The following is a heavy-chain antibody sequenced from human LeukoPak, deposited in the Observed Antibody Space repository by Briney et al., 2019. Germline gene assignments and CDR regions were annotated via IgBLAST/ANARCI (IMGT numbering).Heavy chain of an antibody. V-gene: IGHV4-59*01. CDR3: ARASDSSGYYDLDY. Sequence: SETLSLTCSVSGGSISNYYWSWIRQPPGKGLEWIGYIFSRGSSNYGPSLKSRVTISVDTSKNQFSLKLSSATAADTAVYYCARASDSSGYYDLDYWGQGTLVTVSS. CDR2: IFSRGSS. J-gene: IGHJ4*02. CDR1: GGSISNYY. D-gene: IGHD3-22*01.